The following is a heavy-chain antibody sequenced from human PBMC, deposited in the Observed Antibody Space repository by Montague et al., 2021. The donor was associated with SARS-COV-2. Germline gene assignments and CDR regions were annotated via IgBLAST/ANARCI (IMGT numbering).Heavy chain of an antibody. CDR3: ARLRDGVVPSPILGVGPYYSYYYMDV. D-gene: IGHD3-10*01. CDR2: INHGGST. CDR1: GTSFSGYY. Sequence: SETLSLTCAVHGTSFSGYYWNWIRQPPGKGLEWIGEINHGGSTKYSPSFKSRLTISADTSKNQFPLKLTSVAAADTAVYYCARLRDGVVPSPILGVGPYYSYYYMDVWERGTTVTVSS. V-gene: IGHV4-34*01. J-gene: IGHJ6*03.